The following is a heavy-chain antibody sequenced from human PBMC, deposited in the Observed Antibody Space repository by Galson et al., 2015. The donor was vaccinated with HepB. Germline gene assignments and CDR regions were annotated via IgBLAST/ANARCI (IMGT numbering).Heavy chain of an antibody. J-gene: IGHJ4*02. CDR3: ASTSILGATIYFDS. D-gene: IGHD1-26*01. CDR1: GDSVSSDSAA. V-gene: IGHV6-1*01. CDR2: TYYRSRWYN. Sequence: CAISGDSVSSDSAAWNWIRRSPSRGLEWLGRTYYRSRWYNNYAESVKSRITFHADASKNQFSLQLNSVTPEDTALYFCASTSILGATIYFDSWGQGSLVTVSS.